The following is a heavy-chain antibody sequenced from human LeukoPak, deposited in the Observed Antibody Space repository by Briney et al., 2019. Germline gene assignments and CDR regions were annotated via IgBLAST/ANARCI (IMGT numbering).Heavy chain of an antibody. CDR3: AKSCCSTSSCYDGFDC. CDR2: ISYDGSNR. V-gene: IGHV3-30*18. D-gene: IGHD2-2*01. Sequence: GRSLRLSCAASGFTFSSYGMHWVRQAPGKGLEWVAVISYDGSNRYYADSVKGRFTISRDNSKNTLYLQMNSLRAEDTAVYYCAKSCCSTSSCYDGFDCWGQGTLVTVSS. J-gene: IGHJ4*02. CDR1: GFTFSSYG.